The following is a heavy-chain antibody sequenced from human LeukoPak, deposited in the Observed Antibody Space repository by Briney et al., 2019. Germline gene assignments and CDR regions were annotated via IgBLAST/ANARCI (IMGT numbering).Heavy chain of an antibody. Sequence: GGSLRLSGAASGFTVSSNYMSWVRQAPGKGLEWVSVIYSGGSTYYADSVKGRFTISRDNSKNTLYLQMNSLRAEDTAVYYCARDSLRFHYFDYWGQGTLVTVSS. J-gene: IGHJ4*02. CDR2: IYSGGST. V-gene: IGHV3-66*01. D-gene: IGHD4-17*01. CDR3: ARDSLRFHYFDY. CDR1: GFTVSSNY.